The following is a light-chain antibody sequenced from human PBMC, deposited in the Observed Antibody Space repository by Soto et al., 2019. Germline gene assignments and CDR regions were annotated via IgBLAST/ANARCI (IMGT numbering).Light chain of an antibody. Sequence: EIVMTQSPATLSVSPGERATLSCRASQSVNIYLAWYQQKPGQAPRLLIFGASSRATGIPARFSGRGSGTEFKLTISSLQSEDFAVYFCQQYDDWLRLTFGGGTKVEIK. CDR3: QQYDDWLRLT. V-gene: IGKV3D-15*01. J-gene: IGKJ4*01. CDR1: QSVNIY. CDR2: GAS.